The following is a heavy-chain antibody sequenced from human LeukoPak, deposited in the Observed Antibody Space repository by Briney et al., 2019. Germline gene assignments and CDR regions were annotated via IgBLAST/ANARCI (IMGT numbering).Heavy chain of an antibody. V-gene: IGHV4-61*02. Sequence: SSETLSLTCTVCGGSISSGSYYWSWIRQPAGKGLEWIGRIYTSGSTSHNPSLKSRVTISVDTSKNQFSLKLSSVTAADTAVYYCARGRIAARPGWFDPWGQGTLVTVSS. CDR3: ARGRIAARPGWFDP. D-gene: IGHD6-6*01. CDR2: IYTSGST. J-gene: IGHJ5*02. CDR1: GGSISSGSYY.